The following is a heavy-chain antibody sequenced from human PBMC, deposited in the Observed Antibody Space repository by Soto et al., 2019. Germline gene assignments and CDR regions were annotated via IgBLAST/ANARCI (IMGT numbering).Heavy chain of an antibody. CDR2: ISAYNGNT. V-gene: IGHV1-18*01. D-gene: IGHD2-21*02. CDR1: GYTFTSYG. Sequence: QVQLVQSGAEVKKPGASVKVSCKASGYTFTSYGISWVRQAPGQGLEWMGWISAYNGNTNYAQKLQGRVTMTTDTSTSTAYRGLRSLRSDDTAVYYCARDKPRATAPYGMDVWGQGTTVTVSS. J-gene: IGHJ6*02. CDR3: ARDKPRATAPYGMDV.